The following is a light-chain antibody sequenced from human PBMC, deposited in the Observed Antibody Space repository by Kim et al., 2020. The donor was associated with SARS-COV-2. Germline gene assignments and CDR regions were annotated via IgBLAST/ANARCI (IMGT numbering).Light chain of an antibody. J-gene: IGLJ2*01. CDR3: QSFKDSNVV. Sequence: GKTVTISCTGSGGTIASNYVQWYQQRPGSAPTPIIYEDDRVFSGVPDRFSASIDSSSNSASLTISGLRTEDEAEYYCQSFKDSNVVFGGGTQLTVL. V-gene: IGLV6-57*02. CDR1: GGTIASNY. CDR2: EDD.